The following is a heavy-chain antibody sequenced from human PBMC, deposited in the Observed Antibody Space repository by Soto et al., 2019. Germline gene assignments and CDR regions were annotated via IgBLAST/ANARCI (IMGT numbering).Heavy chain of an antibody. CDR2: INPSGGST. CDR3: ARDGPGDCGGDCPDAFDI. D-gene: IGHD2-21*02. CDR1: GYTFTSYY. J-gene: IGHJ3*02. V-gene: IGHV1-46*01. Sequence: ASVKVSCKASGYTFTSYYMHWVRQAPGQGLEWMGIINPSGGSTSYAQKFQGRVTMTGDTSTSTVYMELSSLRSEDTAVYYCARDGPGDCGGDCPDAFDIWGQGTMVTVSS.